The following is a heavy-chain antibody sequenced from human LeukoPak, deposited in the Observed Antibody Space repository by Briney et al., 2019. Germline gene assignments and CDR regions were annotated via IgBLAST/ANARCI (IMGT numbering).Heavy chain of an antibody. Sequence: SETLSLTCTVSGSSVSSDEYYWSWVRQHPGKGLEGIEYVYYSGRSYYIPSLESRVTMSVEVSKNQFSLALRSVTAADTAVYYCARVKVLRFLEWFLDFWGQGALVTVSS. J-gene: IGHJ4*02. D-gene: IGHD3-3*01. V-gene: IGHV4-31*03. CDR2: VYYSGRS. CDR3: ARVKVLRFLEWFLDF. CDR1: GSSVSSDEYY.